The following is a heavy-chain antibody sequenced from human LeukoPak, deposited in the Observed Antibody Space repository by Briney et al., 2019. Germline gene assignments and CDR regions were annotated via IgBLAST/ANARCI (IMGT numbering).Heavy chain of an antibody. D-gene: IGHD3-10*01. Sequence: GGSLRLSCAASGITFSNSWMCWVRQAPGKGLEWVANIKEEGSEKYYVNSVKGRFTISRDNAKNSLYLQMNSLRAEDTAVYYCARGGGSGSYYKRELDYWGQGTLVTVS. CDR1: GITFSNSW. V-gene: IGHV3-7*01. J-gene: IGHJ4*02. CDR2: IKEEGSEK. CDR3: ARGGGSGSYYKRELDY.